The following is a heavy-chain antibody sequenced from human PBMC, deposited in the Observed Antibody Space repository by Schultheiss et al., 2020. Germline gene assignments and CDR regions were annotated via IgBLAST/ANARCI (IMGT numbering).Heavy chain of an antibody. Sequence: GGSLRLPCVGSRFTFSIYGMHWVRQAPGKGLEWVAVISSDGTKKFYADSVKGRFTISRDNTKNTVYLEMNSLRPEDTAVYFCAKDLYDSSGYRGAYFDYWGKGTLVTVSS. CDR3: AKDLYDSSGYRGAYFDY. J-gene: IGHJ4*02. V-gene: IGHV3-30*18. CDR1: RFTFSIYG. CDR2: ISSDGTKK. D-gene: IGHD3-22*01.